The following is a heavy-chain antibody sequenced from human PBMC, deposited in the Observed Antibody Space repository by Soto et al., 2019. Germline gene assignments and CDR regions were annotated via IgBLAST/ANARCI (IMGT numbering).Heavy chain of an antibody. J-gene: IGHJ5*02. CDR2: IYYSGST. V-gene: IGHV4-30-4*01. CDR3: ARVPGGDCYLPHDCGWFDP. D-gene: IGHD2-21*02. Sequence: NPSETLSLTCTVSGGSISSGDYYWSWIRQPPGKGLEWIGYIYYSGSTYYNPSLKSRVTISVDTSKNQFSLKLSSVTAADTAVYYCARVPGGDCYLPHDCGWFDPWGQGTLVTVSA. CDR1: GGSISSGDYY.